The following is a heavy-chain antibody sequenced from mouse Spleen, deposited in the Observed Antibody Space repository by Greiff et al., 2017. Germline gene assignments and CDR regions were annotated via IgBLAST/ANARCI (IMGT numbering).Heavy chain of an antibody. CDR2: IYPSDSET. V-gene: IGHV1-61*01. CDR3: ARGGGRGFAY. D-gene: IGHD1-1*01. CDR1: GYTFTSYW. Sequence: VQLQQPGAELVRPGSSVKLSCKASGYTFTSYWMDWVKQRPGQGLEWIGNIYPSDSETHYNQKFKDKATLTVDKSSSTAYMQLSSLTSEDSAVYYCARGGGRGFAYWGQGTLVTVSA. J-gene: IGHJ3*01.